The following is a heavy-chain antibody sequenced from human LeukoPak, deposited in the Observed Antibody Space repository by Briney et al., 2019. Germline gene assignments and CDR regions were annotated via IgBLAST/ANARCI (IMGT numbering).Heavy chain of an antibody. CDR1: GYTFTSYG. Sequence: ASVKVSCKASGYTFTSYGISWVRQAPGQGLEWMGWISAYSGNTNYAQKLQGRVTMTTDTSTSTAYMELRSLRSDDTAVYYCARDRPAGYSSGWGHYWGQGTLVTVSS. CDR2: ISAYSGNT. J-gene: IGHJ4*02. V-gene: IGHV1-18*01. D-gene: IGHD6-19*01. CDR3: ARDRPAGYSSGWGHY.